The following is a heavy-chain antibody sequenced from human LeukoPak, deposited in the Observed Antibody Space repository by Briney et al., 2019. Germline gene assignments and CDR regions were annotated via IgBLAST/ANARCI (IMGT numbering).Heavy chain of an antibody. CDR1: GFTVSSNY. D-gene: IGHD3-10*01. CDR3: ARSGVVAGSPPDHFYYMDV. CDR2: IYSGGST. V-gene: IGHV3-66*01. Sequence: GGSLRLSCAASGFTVSSNYMSWVRQAPGKGLEWVSVIYSGGSTYYADSVKGRFTISRDNSKNTLYLQMNSLRAEDTAVYYCARSGVVAGSPPDHFYYMDVWGKGTTVTISS. J-gene: IGHJ6*03.